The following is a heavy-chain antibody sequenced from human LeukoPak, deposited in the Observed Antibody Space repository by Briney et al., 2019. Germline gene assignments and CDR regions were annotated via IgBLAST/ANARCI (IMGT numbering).Heavy chain of an antibody. V-gene: IGHV3-74*01. D-gene: IGHD3-9*01. Sequence: GGSLRLSCAASGFTFSSYWMHWVRQAPGKGLVWVSRVNSDGSSTSYADSVKGRFTISRDNAKNTLYLQMNSLRAEDTAVYYCVFDWLFDDAFGIWGQGTMVTVSS. J-gene: IGHJ3*02. CDR3: VFDWLFDDAFGI. CDR1: GFTFSSYW. CDR2: VNSDGSST.